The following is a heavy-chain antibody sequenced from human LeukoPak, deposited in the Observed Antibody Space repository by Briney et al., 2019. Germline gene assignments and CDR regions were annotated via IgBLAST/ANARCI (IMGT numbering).Heavy chain of an antibody. Sequence: SQTLSLTCAVSGGSVRSGGYSWNWIRQPPGKGLEWIGYIYDSGNTYYNPSLKSRVTISVDTSKNQFSLKLSSVTAADTAVYYCARSGNMFYYDSSGYIFDYWGQGTLVTVSS. CDR1: GGSVRSGGYS. D-gene: IGHD3-22*01. CDR3: ARSGNMFYYDSSGYIFDY. V-gene: IGHV4-30-2*02. J-gene: IGHJ4*02. CDR2: IYDSGNT.